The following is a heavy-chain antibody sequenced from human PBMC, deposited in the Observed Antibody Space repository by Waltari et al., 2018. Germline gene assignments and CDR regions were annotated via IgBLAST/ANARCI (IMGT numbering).Heavy chain of an antibody. D-gene: IGHD3-3*01. CDR2: VDPEDGET. V-gene: IGHV1-69-2*01. J-gene: IGHJ5*02. CDR3: ATSPLRFLEWVNWFDP. CDR1: GYPFTAPQ. Sequence: EVQLVQSGAEVKKPGATVKISCKASGYPFTAPQFHWVQQAPGKGLEWMGRVDPEDGETIYAEKFQGRVTITADTSTDTAYMELTSLRSEDTAVYYCATSPLRFLEWVNWFDPWGQGTLVTVSS.